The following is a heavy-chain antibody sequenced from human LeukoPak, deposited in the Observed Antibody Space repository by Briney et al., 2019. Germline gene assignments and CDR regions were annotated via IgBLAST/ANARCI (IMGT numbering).Heavy chain of an antibody. Sequence: PGRSLRLSCAASGFTFSSYGMHWVRQAPGKGLEWVAVIWYDGSNKYYADSVKGRFTISRDNSKNTLYLQMNSLRAEDTAVYYRAKEVTTPAGYYYYMDVWGKGTTVTVSS. V-gene: IGHV3-33*06. CDR1: GFTFSSYG. D-gene: IGHD4-17*01. J-gene: IGHJ6*03. CDR2: IWYDGSNK. CDR3: AKEVTTPAGYYYYMDV.